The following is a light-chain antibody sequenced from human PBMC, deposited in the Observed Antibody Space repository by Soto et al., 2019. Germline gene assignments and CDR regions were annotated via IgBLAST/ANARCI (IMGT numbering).Light chain of an antibody. V-gene: IGKV3-20*01. CDR3: QQYGSSGT. J-gene: IGKJ1*01. Sequence: VLTQSPCTLSLSPGERATLPCRASQSVSNNYLDWYQQKPGQAPRLLIYGASNRATGIPDRFSGSGSGTDFTLTISRLEPEDFAVYYCQQYGSSGTFGQGTKVDI. CDR2: GAS. CDR1: QSVSNNY.